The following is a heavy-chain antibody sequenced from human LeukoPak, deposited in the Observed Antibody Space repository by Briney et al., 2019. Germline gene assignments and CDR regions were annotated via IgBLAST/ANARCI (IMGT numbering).Heavy chain of an antibody. V-gene: IGHV3-64*01. Sequence: SAISSNGGSTYYANSVKGRFTISRDNSKNTLYLQMGSLRAEDMAVYYCARAVAAAGTFGYYFDYWGQGTLVTVSS. D-gene: IGHD6-13*01. J-gene: IGHJ4*02. CDR3: ARAVAAAGTFGYYFDY. CDR2: ISSNGGST.